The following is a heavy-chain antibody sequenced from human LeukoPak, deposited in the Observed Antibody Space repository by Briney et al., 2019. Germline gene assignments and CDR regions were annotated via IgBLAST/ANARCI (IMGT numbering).Heavy chain of an antibody. Sequence: SQTLSLTCTVSGGSISSGSYYWSWIRQPAGKGLEWIGRIYTSGSTYYNPSLKSRVTISVDTSKNQFSLKLSSVTAADTAVYYCARDESAMVRGVTSDYWGQGTLVTVFS. CDR3: ARDESAMVRGVTSDY. CDR1: GGSISSGSYY. J-gene: IGHJ4*02. D-gene: IGHD3-10*01. CDR2: IYTSGST. V-gene: IGHV4-61*02.